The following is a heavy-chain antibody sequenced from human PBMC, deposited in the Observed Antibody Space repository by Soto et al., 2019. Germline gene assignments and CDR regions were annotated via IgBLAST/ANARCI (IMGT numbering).Heavy chain of an antibody. CDR3: AREVGYCSSTSCYWDYYYYGMDV. J-gene: IGHJ6*02. D-gene: IGHD2-2*01. CDR1: GYTFTSYG. CDR2: ISAYNGNT. V-gene: IGHV1-18*01. Sequence: GASVKVSCKASGYTFTSYGISWVRQAPGQGLEWMGWISAYNGNTNYAQKLQGRVTVTTDTSTSTAYMELRSLRSDDTAVYYCAREVGYCSSTSCYWDYYYYGMDVWGQGTTVTVSS.